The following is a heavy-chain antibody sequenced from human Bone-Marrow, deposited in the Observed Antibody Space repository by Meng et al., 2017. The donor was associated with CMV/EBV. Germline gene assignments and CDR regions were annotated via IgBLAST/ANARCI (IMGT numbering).Heavy chain of an antibody. CDR3: ARGRYDFWSGYYRGDNWFDP. CDR1: GGSFSGYY. Sequence: SETLSLTCAVYGGSFSGYYWSWIRQPPGKGLEWIGEINHSGSTNYNPSLKSRVTISVDTSKNQFSLKLSSVTAADTAVYYCARGRYDFWSGYYRGDNWFDPWGQGTLVTVSS. V-gene: IGHV4-34*01. D-gene: IGHD3-3*01. CDR2: INHSGST. J-gene: IGHJ5*02.